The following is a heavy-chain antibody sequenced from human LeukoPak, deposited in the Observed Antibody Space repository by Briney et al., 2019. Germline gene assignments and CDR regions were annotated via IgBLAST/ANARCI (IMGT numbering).Heavy chain of an antibody. D-gene: IGHD4-23*01. Sequence: TAGSLRLSCAASGFTVSSNYRSWVRQPPGKGLEWVSVICSGGSTYYADSVKGRFTISRDNSKSTLYIQMNSLRAEDTAVYYCARRAGGYSHPYDYWGQGILVTVSS. CDR2: ICSGGST. V-gene: IGHV3-53*01. CDR1: GFTVSSNY. J-gene: IGHJ4*02. CDR3: ARRAGGYSHPYDY.